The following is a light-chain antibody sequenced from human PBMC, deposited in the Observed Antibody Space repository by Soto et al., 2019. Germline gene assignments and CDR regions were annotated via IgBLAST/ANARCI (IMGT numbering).Light chain of an antibody. V-gene: IGKV3-20*01. Sequence: ETVLTQSPGTLSLSPGERATLSCRASQSIYSNYLAWYQQKPGQAPRLLIYGASIRATGIPDRFSGSGSGTDFTLTISRLETEDFAVYYCQQYGGSPQFTFGPGTKV. CDR1: QSIYSNY. CDR2: GAS. CDR3: QQYGGSPQFT. J-gene: IGKJ3*01.